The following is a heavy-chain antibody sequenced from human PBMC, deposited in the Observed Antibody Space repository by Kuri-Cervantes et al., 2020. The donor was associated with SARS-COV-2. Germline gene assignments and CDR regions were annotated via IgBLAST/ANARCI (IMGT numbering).Heavy chain of an antibody. D-gene: IGHD1-1*01. J-gene: IGHJ4*02. Sequence: GGSLRLSCAATGFTFRGHWIHWVRQAPGKGLVWVSRINPDGSYTNNADAVKGRFTLSRDNAKNMLFLKMNRLRAKDTAVYYCVRDGDHWNFDYWGQGTLVTGSS. CDR3: VRDGDHWNFDY. V-gene: IGHV3-74*01. CDR1: GFTFRGHW. CDR2: INPDGSYT.